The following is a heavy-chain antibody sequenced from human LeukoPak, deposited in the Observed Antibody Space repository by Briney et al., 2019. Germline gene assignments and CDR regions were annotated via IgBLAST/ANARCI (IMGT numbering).Heavy chain of an antibody. V-gene: IGHV3-23*01. Sequence: GGSLRLSCAASGFTFNNYAMTWVRQAPGKGLEWVSTISTSGDSTYYADSVKGRFTISRDNAKNSLFLQMNSLRAEDTAMYYCAKGTKPVMTIPDYWGQGILVTVSS. CDR3: AKGTKPVMTIPDY. CDR1: GFTFNNYA. CDR2: ISTSGDST. D-gene: IGHD1/OR15-1a*01. J-gene: IGHJ4*02.